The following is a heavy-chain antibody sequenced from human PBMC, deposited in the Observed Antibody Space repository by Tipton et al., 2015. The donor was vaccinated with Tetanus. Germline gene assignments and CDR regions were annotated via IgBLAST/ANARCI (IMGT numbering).Heavy chain of an antibody. D-gene: IGHD2-15*01. V-gene: IGHV3-7*01. CDR2: IKEDGSEM. J-gene: IGHJ4*02. Sequence: GSLRLSCVASGFTFRSYWMSWVRQAPGKGLEWVANIKEDGSEMYYADSVKGRFTISRDNARNSLSVHMNSLRAEDTAIYYCASGGSLDYWGQGTLVTVSS. CDR1: GFTFRSYW. CDR3: ASGGSLDY.